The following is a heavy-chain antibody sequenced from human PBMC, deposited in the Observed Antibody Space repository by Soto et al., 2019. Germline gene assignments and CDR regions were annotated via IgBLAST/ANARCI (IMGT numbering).Heavy chain of an antibody. Sequence: GGSLRLSCAASGFTFSSYAMHWVRQAPGKGLEYVSAISSNGGSTYYANSVKGRFTISRDNSKNTLYLQMGSLRAEDMAGYYGARGAQGQLLWGIDYYYYYMDVWGKGTTVTVSS. J-gene: IGHJ6*03. CDR3: ARGAQGQLLWGIDYYYYYMDV. V-gene: IGHV3-64*01. CDR1: GFTFSSYA. D-gene: IGHD2-2*01. CDR2: ISSNGGST.